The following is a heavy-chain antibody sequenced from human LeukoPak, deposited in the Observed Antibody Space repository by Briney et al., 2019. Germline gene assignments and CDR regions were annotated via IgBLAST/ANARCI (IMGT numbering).Heavy chain of an antibody. J-gene: IGHJ4*02. V-gene: IGHV3-23*01. D-gene: IGHD3-10*01. CDR3: ARAKPKNMVRGLIMRRESRYYFDY. CDR2: MSSSDDGR. CDR1: GFSFSSYA. Sequence: GGSLRLSCATSGFSFSSYAMSWVRQAPGKGLEWVSAMSSSDDGRYYADSVKGRFTISRDNSKSTLYIQMNSLRAEDTAVYYCARAKPKNMVRGLIMRRESRYYFDYWGQGTLVTVSS.